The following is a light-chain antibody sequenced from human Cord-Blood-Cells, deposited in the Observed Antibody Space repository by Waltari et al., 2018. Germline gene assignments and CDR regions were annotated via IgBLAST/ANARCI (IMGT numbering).Light chain of an antibody. CDR3: QQFNSYQYT. J-gene: IGKJ2*01. V-gene: IGKV1-13*02. CDR1: QGIGSA. CDR2: DAS. Sequence: ALQLTHPPSSLSASAGARVTLTCRASQGIGSALAWYQQKPVKAPKLLIYDASSLESGVPSRFSGSGSGTDFTLTISSLQPEDFATYYCQQFNSYQYTFGQGTKLEIK.